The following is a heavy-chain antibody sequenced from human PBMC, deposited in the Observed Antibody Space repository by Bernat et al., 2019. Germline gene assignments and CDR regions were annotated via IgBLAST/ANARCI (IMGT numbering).Heavy chain of an antibody. CDR2: IWYDGSNK. V-gene: IGHV3-33*01. Sequence: QVQLVESGGGVVQPGRSLRLSCAASGFTFSSYGMHWVRQAPGKGLEWVAVIWYDGSNKYYADSVKGRFTISRDNSKNTLYLQMNSLRAEDTAVYYCERAGYCSSTRCYLGLEDYYYYMDVWGKGTTVTVSS. J-gene: IGHJ6*03. CDR1: GFTFSSYG. CDR3: ERAGYCSSTRCYLGLEDYYYYMDV. D-gene: IGHD2-2*01.